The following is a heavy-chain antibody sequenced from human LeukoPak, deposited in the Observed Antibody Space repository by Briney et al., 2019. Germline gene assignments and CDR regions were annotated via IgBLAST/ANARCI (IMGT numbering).Heavy chain of an antibody. V-gene: IGHV3-23*01. J-gene: IGHJ5*02. CDR3: AKHPLGSSPPHTNWFDP. CDR2: ISGSGGST. D-gene: IGHD6-13*01. CDR1: GFTFSSYA. Sequence: GGSLRLSCAASGFTFSSYAMSWVRKAPGKGLEWVSAISGSGGSTYYADSVKGRFTISRDNSKNTLYLQMNSLTAEDTAVYYCAKHPLGSSPPHTNWFDPWGQGTLVTVSS.